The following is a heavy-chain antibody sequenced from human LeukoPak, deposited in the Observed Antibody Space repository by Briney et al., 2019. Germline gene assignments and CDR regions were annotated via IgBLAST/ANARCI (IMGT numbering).Heavy chain of an antibody. CDR3: ANYGSGSYRFDP. V-gene: IGHV4-31*03. D-gene: IGHD3-10*01. CDR2: IHHSGST. Sequence: TLSLTCTVSGGSISSGGYYWSWIRQHPGKGLEWIGYIHHSGSTYYNPSLKSRLIVSLDTSKNQFSLKLNSVTAADTAVYYCANYGSGSYRFDPWGQGTLVTVSS. J-gene: IGHJ5*02. CDR1: GGSISSGGYY.